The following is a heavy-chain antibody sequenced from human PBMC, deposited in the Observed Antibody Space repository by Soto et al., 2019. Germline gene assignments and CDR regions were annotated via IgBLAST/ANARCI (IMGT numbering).Heavy chain of an antibody. D-gene: IGHD3-16*01. J-gene: IGHJ4*02. CDR2: INQDGSQK. V-gene: IGHV3-7*01. CDR3: ARDRGEIDN. CDR1: GFTFSSYW. Sequence: EVQLVESGGGLVQPGGSLRLSCAASGFTFSSYWMSWVRQAPGKGLGWVANINQDGSQKYYVDSVKGRFTISRDNAKNSLDLQMNSLRAEDTDVYYCARDRGEIDNWGQGTLVTVSS.